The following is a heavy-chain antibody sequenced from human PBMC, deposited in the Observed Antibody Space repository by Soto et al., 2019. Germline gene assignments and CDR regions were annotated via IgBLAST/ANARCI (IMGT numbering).Heavy chain of an antibody. CDR2: ISSTTHYI. CDR1: GYTFTRYS. Sequence: GGSLTLSCAASGYTFTRYSMNWFRHAPGKGLEWVSSISSTTHYIYYADSMRGRFTISIDNAKNAVYLEMNSLRAEDTAVYYCARESEDLTSNFDYWGQGTLVTVSS. V-gene: IGHV3-21*06. CDR3: ARESEDLTSNFDY. J-gene: IGHJ4*02.